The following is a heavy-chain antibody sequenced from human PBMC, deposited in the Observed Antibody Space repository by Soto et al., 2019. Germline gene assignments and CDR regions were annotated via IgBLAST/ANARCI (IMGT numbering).Heavy chain of an antibody. CDR2: ISWNSGHI. J-gene: IGHJ4*02. Sequence: GGSLRLSCAASGFTFGNFAMHWVRQAPGKGLEWVSGISWNSGHIGYADSVKGRFTISRDNAKNSLYLQMNSLRPEDTALYYCAKDIFGGYYSFDYWGQGTPVTVSS. V-gene: IGHV3-9*01. CDR3: AKDIFGGYYSFDY. CDR1: GFTFGNFA. D-gene: IGHD3-3*01.